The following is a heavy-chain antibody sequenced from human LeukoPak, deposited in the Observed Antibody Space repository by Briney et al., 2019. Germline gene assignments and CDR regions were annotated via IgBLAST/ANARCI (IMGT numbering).Heavy chain of an antibody. Sequence: SETLSLTCTVSGGSISSGGYYWSWIRQPPGKGLEWIGYIYHSGSTYYNPSLKSRVTISVDRSKNQFSLKLSSVTAADTAVYYCARDRGGAWGGIDDYWGQGTLVTVSS. CDR3: ARDRGGAWGGIDDY. D-gene: IGHD1-26*01. CDR2: IYHSGST. V-gene: IGHV4-30-2*01. CDR1: GGSISSGGYY. J-gene: IGHJ4*02.